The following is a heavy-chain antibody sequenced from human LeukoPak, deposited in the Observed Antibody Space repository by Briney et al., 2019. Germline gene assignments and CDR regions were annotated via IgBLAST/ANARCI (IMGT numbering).Heavy chain of an antibody. V-gene: IGHV1-2*02. J-gene: IGHJ4*02. D-gene: IGHD3-9*01. CDR3: ARGTDVLRYFDWLLYTDY. CDR1: GYTFTGYY. CDR2: INPNSGGT. Sequence: GASVKVSCKASGYTFTGYYMHWVRQAHGQGLEWMGWINPNSGGTNYAQKFQGRVTMTRDTSISTAYMELSRLRSDDTAVYYCARGTDVLRYFDWLLYTDYWGQGTLVTVSS.